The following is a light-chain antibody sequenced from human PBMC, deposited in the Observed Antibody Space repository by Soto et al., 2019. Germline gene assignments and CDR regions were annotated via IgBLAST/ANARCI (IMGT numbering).Light chain of an antibody. J-gene: IGKJ1*01. V-gene: IGKV3-20*01. CDR3: QQYGGPVPWT. CDR2: GAS. Sequence: EVVLAQSPGTLCLSPGERATVSCRASQTISRNYLAWYQKKPGQAPRLLIYGASTRATGIPDRFTGSRSGTDFTLTIARLEPEDFAVYYCQQYGGPVPWTFGQGTKVDIK. CDR1: QTISRNY.